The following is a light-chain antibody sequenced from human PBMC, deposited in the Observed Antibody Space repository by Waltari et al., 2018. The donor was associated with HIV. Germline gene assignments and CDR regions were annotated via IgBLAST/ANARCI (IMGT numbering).Light chain of an antibody. CDR3: QQSYSSPT. J-gene: IGKJ3*01. Sequence: DIQMTQSPSSLSASVGDRVTITCRASQNIIKYLHWYQQKPGKAPRILIYTAANLQSGVPSRFSGSGSGTNFTLTMSSLQPEDFATYFCQQSYSSPTFGPGTKVIVK. V-gene: IGKV1-39*01. CDR1: QNIIKY. CDR2: TAA.